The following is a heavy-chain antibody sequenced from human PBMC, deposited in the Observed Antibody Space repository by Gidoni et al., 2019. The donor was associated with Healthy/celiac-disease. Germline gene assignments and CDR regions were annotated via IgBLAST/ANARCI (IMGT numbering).Heavy chain of an antibody. CDR2: ISGSGGST. CDR1: GFTFSSYA. Sequence: EVQLLESGGGLVQPGGSLRLSCAASGFTFSSYAMSWVRQAPGKGLEWVSAISGSGGSTYYADSVKGRFTISRYNSKNTLYLQMNSLRAEDTAVYYCAKDFGYSYGYLDWYFDLWGRGTLVTVSS. V-gene: IGHV3-23*01. D-gene: IGHD5-18*01. CDR3: AKDFGYSYGYLDWYFDL. J-gene: IGHJ2*01.